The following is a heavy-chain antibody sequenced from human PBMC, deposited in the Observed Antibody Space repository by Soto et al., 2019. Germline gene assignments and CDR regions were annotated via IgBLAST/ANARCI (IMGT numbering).Heavy chain of an antibody. CDR2: IYYSGST. CDR1: GGSISSGGYY. D-gene: IGHD2-2*01. Sequence: QVQLQESGPGLVKPSQTLSLTCTVSGGSISSGGYYWSWIRQHPGKGLEWIGYIYYSGSTYYNPSLQSRVTISVDTSKNQFSLKLSSVTAADTAVYYCARSTQLYCSSTSCYPRAFDYWGQGTLVTVSS. V-gene: IGHV4-31*03. CDR3: ARSTQLYCSSTSCYPRAFDY. J-gene: IGHJ4*02.